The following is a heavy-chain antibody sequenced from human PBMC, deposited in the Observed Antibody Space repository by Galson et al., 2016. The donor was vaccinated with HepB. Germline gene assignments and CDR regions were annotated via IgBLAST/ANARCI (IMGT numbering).Heavy chain of an antibody. V-gene: IGHV7-4-1*02. Sequence: SVKVSCKASGYTVTTYAMNWVRQAPGQGLEWMGWINTNTGKSTYAQGFTGRFVLSLDTSVTTTYLQISGLKAEDTAVYYCARDMGYCSSTSCYVTAFDMWGQGTMITVSA. CDR1: GYTVTTYA. CDR3: ARDMGYCSSTSCYVTAFDM. J-gene: IGHJ3*02. CDR2: INTNTGKS. D-gene: IGHD2-2*01.